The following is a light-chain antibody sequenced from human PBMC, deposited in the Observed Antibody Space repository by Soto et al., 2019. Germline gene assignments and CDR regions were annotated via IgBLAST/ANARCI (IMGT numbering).Light chain of an antibody. J-gene: IGKJ1*01. CDR1: QSVSSN. Sequence: EKVMTQSPATLSVSPGERATLSCRASQSVSSNLAWYQQKAGQAPRLLIYGASTRATDIPARFSGSGSGTEFTLTISSLQSEDFAVYYCQQYSTWPRTVGQGTKVDIK. V-gene: IGKV3-15*01. CDR2: GAS. CDR3: QQYSTWPRT.